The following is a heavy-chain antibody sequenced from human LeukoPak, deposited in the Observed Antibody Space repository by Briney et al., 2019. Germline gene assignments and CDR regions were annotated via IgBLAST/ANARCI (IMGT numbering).Heavy chain of an antibody. CDR2: ISAYNGKT. J-gene: IGHJ4*02. D-gene: IGHD1-26*01. V-gene: IGHV1-18*01. Sequence: ASVKVSCKASGYTFTSYVISWVRQAPGQGLEWMGWISAYNGKTNYVQKLQGRVTMTTDTSTSTAYMGLRSLRSDDTAVYCCARAAGIPGRIVGATRGNDYWGQGTLVTVSS. CDR3: ARAAGIPGRIVGATRGNDY. CDR1: GYTFTSYV.